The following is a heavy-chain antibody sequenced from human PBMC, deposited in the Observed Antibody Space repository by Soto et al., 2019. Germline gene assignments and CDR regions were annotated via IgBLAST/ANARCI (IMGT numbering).Heavy chain of an antibody. D-gene: IGHD4-17*01. J-gene: IGHJ6*02. V-gene: IGHV1-18*01. CDR1: GYTFTSYG. CDR2: ISAYNGNT. CDR3: ARVGSYGDSGPYYYYYGMDV. Sequence: VASVKVSCKASGYTFTSYGISWVRQAPGQGLEWMGWISAYNGNTNYAQKLQGRVTMTTDTSTSTAYMELRSLRSDDTAVYYCARVGSYGDSGPYYYYYGMDVWGQGTTVTVSS.